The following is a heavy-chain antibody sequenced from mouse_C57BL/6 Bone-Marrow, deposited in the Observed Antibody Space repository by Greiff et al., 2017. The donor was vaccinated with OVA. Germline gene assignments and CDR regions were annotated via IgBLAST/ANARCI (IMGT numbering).Heavy chain of an antibody. CDR1: GFSLTSYG. J-gene: IGHJ2*01. CDR3: ARHYCDY. CDR2: IWRGGST. Sequence: VKVVESGPGLVQPSQSLSITCTVSGFSLTSYGVHWVRQSPGKGLEWLGVIWRGGSTDYTAAFISRLSISKDNAKSQVFFKMNILQADDTAIYYCARHYCDYWGQGTTLTVSS. V-gene: IGHV2-2*01.